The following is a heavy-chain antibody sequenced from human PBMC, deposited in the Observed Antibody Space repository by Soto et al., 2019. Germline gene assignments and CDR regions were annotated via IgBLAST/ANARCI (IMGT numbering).Heavy chain of an antibody. D-gene: IGHD3-10*01. J-gene: IGHJ4*02. CDR2: IYYDGSNI. CDR1: GFTFSAYG. V-gene: IGHV3-33*01. Sequence: QVQLVESGGGVVQPGKSLRLSCAASGFTFSAYGMHWVRRAPGKGLEWVAMIYYDGSNIYYADSVKGRFTISRDNPKNTLYLQMNSLRAEDTAVYYCARVGGSVTSDYWGQGTLVTVSS. CDR3: ARVGGSVTSDY.